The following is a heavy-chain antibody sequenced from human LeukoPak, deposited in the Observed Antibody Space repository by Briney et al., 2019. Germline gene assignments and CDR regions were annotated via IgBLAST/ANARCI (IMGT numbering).Heavy chain of an antibody. D-gene: IGHD3-10*01. CDR1: GFTFTNYG. V-gene: IGHV3-23*01. Sequence: PGGSLRLSCVASGFTFTNYGMSWVRQAPGKGLEWLSGISMTGGSTYYPDSVKGRFTISRDNSKNTLYLQMNSLTAEDSAVYYCARDPRIQGYPYGTVLDYWGQGTPVTVSA. J-gene: IGHJ4*02. CDR2: ISMTGGST. CDR3: ARDPRIQGYPYGTVLDY.